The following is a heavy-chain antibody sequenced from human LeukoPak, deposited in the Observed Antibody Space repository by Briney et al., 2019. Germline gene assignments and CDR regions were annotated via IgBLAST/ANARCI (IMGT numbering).Heavy chain of an antibody. Sequence: GSLRLSCVASGFTFSSYAMSWVRQAPGKGLEWVSAITYSGGDTYHADSVKGRLTISRDNSKNTLYLQMNSLRPDDTALYYCAKGSSSSRPYYFDYWGHGILVTVSS. V-gene: IGHV3-23*01. J-gene: IGHJ4*01. D-gene: IGHD6-6*01. CDR3: AKGSSSSRPYYFDY. CDR1: GFTFSSYA. CDR2: ITYSGGDT.